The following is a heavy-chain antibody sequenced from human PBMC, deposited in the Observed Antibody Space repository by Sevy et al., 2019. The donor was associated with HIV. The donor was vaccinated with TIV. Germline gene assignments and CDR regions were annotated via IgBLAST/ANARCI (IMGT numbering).Heavy chain of an antibody. CDR3: ARGREVATRGSTAYYYYYYGMDV. V-gene: IGHV4-39*01. CDR2: IYYSGST. D-gene: IGHD5-12*01. J-gene: IGHJ6*02. Sequence: SETLSLTCTVSGGSISSSSYYWGWIRQPPGKGLEWIGSIYYSGSTYYNPSLKSRVTISVDTSKNQFSLKLSSVTAAETAVYYCARGREVATRGSTAYYYYYYGMDVWGQGTTVTVSS. CDR1: GGSISSSSYY.